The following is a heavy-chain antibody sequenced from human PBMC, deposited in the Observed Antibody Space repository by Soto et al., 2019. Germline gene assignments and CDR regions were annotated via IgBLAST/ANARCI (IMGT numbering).Heavy chain of an antibody. CDR1: GFTFSDYY. Sequence: QVQLVESGGGLVKPGGSLRLSCAASGFTFSDYYMSWIRQAPGKGLEWVSYISSSSSYTNYADSVKGRFTISRDNAKNSLYLQMNSLRAEDTAVYYCARARGSGSYVDYWGQGTLVTVSS. V-gene: IGHV3-11*06. J-gene: IGHJ4*02. CDR3: ARARGSGSYVDY. CDR2: ISSSSSYT. D-gene: IGHD3-10*01.